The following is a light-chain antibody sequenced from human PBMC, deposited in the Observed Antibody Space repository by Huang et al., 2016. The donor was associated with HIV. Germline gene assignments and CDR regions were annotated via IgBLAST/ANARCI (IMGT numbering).Light chain of an antibody. Sequence: DIVMTQSPDSLAVSLGERATINCKSSQSVWHSSSKKNYLAWYQQKPGQPPKLLSSRASTRESGVPDRFSGSGSGTDFTPTISSLQAEDVAVYYCQQHYSSPPTFGQGTRLEI. CDR1: QSVWHSSSKKNY. CDR2: RAS. CDR3: QQHYSSPPT. V-gene: IGKV4-1*01. J-gene: IGKJ5*01.